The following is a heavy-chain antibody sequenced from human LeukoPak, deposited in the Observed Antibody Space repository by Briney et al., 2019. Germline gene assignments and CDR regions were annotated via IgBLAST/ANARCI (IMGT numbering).Heavy chain of an antibody. CDR3: ARHIVGAISAFDI. CDR1: GYSFTSYW. CDR2: IYPGDSDT. Sequence: GASLQISCKGSGYSFTSYWIGWVRQMPGKGLEWMGIIYPGDSDTRYSPSFQGQVTISADKSISTAYLQWSSLKASDTAMYYCARHIVGAISAFDIWGQGTMVTVSS. V-gene: IGHV5-51*01. D-gene: IGHD1-26*01. J-gene: IGHJ3*02.